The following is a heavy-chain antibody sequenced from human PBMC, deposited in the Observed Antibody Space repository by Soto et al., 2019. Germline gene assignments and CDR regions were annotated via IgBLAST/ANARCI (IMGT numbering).Heavy chain of an antibody. V-gene: IGHV4-30-4*01. J-gene: IGHJ6*02. Sequence: QVQLQESGPGLVKPSQTLSLTCTVSGGSISSGDYYWSWIRQPPGKGLEWIGYIYYSGSTYYNPSLKSRVTISVDTSKNQFSLKLSSVTAADTAVYYCARGVPQGGLLLGGMDVWGQGTTVTVSS. D-gene: IGHD2-21*01. CDR1: GGSISSGDYY. CDR2: IYYSGST. CDR3: ARGVPQGGLLLGGMDV.